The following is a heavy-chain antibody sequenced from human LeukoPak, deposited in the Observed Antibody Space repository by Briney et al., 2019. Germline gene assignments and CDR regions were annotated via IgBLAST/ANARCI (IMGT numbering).Heavy chain of an antibody. V-gene: IGHV4-61*02. Sequence: SGTPSLTCTVSGGSISSTTYYWSWIRQPAGKGLEWIGRIYASGSTDYNPSLKSRVTISLDTSKNQFSLKLSSVTAADTAVYYCARSSNRGYCSGGSCPIAYYFDYWGQGTLVTVSS. CDR3: ARSSNRGYCSGGSCPIAYYFDY. D-gene: IGHD2-15*01. CDR2: IYASGST. CDR1: GGSISSTTYY. J-gene: IGHJ4*02.